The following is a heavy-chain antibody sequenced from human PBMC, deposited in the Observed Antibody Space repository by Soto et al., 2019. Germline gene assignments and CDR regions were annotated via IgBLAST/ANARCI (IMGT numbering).Heavy chain of an antibody. D-gene: IGHD1-26*01. CDR1: GFTFSSYW. CDR2: IKKDGSEK. CDR3: ARPTDVSGSYYLIDF. Sequence: GGSLRLSCVASGFTFSSYWMSWVRQAPGKGLEWVANIKKDGSEKNYVDSVKGRFTITRDNAKNTLYLKMNSLRAEDTAVSYCARPTDVSGSYYLIDFWGQGTLVTVSS. J-gene: IGHJ4*02. V-gene: IGHV3-7*03.